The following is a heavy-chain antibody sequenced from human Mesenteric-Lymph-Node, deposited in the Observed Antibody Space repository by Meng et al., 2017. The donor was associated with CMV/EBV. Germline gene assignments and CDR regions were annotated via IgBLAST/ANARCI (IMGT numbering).Heavy chain of an antibody. CDR3: ARDLTTGWFDP. Sequence: GESLKISCAASGVTFSSYWMSWVRQAPGKGLEWVANIKYDGSEKYYVDSVKGRFSISRDNAKNSLYLQMDSLRAEDTAVYYCARDLTTGWFDPWGQGTLVTVSS. J-gene: IGHJ5*02. CDR1: GVTFSSYW. CDR2: IKYDGSEK. V-gene: IGHV3-7*01. D-gene: IGHD4-11*01.